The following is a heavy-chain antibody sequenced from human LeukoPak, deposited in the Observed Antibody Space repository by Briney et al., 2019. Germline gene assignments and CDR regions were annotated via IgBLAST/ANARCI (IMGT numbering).Heavy chain of an antibody. CDR2: IYYSGST. CDR1: GGSISSSSYY. J-gene: IGHJ4*02. Sequence: SETLSLTCTVSGGSISSSSYYWGWIRQPPGKGLEWIGSIYYSGSTYYNPSLKSRVTISVDTSKNQFSLKLSSVTAADTAVYYCASRYCSSTSCYHFDYWGQGTLVTVSS. V-gene: IGHV4-39*07. CDR3: ASRYCSSTSCYHFDY. D-gene: IGHD2-2*01.